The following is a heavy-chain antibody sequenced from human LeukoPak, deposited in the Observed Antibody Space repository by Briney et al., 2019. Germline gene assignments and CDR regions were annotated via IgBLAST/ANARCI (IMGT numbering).Heavy chain of an antibody. D-gene: IGHD5-12*01. CDR3: ARVVNSGYDRGPVRWFDP. CDR1: GDSISSGDYY. J-gene: IGHJ5*02. V-gene: IGHV4-61*08. Sequence: PSQTLSLTCTVSGDSISSGDYYWSWIRHPPGKGLKWIGYIYYSGSTYYNPSLKSRVTISVDTSKNQFSLKLSSVTAADTAVYYCARVVNSGYDRGPVRWFDPWGQGTLVTVSS. CDR2: IYYSGST.